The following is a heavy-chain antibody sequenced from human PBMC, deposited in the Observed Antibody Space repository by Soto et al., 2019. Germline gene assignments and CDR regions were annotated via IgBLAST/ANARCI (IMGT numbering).Heavy chain of an antibody. J-gene: IGHJ4*02. CDR2: IYYSGST. CDR1: GGSISSGGYY. V-gene: IGHV4-31*03. Sequence: SETLSLTCTVSGGSISSGGYYWSWIRQHPGKGLEWIGYIYYSGSTYYNPSLKSRVTISVDTSKNQFSLKLSSVTAADTAVYYCARGLDIWTGYPFGYWGQGTLVTVS. CDR3: ARGLDIWTGYPFGY. D-gene: IGHD3-9*01.